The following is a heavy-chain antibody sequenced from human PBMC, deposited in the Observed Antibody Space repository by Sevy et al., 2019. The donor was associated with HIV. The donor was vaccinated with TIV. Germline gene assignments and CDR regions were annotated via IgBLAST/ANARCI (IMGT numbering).Heavy chain of an antibody. CDR3: AGEGCTKPHDY. CDR1: GFTFSKYS. Sequence: GGSLRLSCAASGFTFSKYSMSWVRQAPGKGLEWVSTFSFGCGGLNYADSVKGRFTISRDDSKKTLYLQMNSLRAEDTAVYYCAGEGCTKPHDYWGQGTLVTVSS. CDR2: FSFGCGGL. V-gene: IGHV3-23*01. D-gene: IGHD2-8*01. J-gene: IGHJ4*02.